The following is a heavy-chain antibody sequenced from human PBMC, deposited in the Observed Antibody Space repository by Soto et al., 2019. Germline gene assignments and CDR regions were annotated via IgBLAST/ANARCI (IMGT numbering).Heavy chain of an antibody. CDR2: INPDGSET. J-gene: IGHJ6*02. Sequence: GGSLRLSCEVSGFIFSNYWMTWVRQAPEKGLEWVANINPDGSETNYVDSVKGRFTISRDNARNSLSLQMDSLRVEDTAMYYCAKEYSYGYAGYYYYYGMDVWGQGTTVTVSS. D-gene: IGHD5-18*01. CDR1: GFIFSNYW. V-gene: IGHV3-7*01. CDR3: AKEYSYGYAGYYYYYGMDV.